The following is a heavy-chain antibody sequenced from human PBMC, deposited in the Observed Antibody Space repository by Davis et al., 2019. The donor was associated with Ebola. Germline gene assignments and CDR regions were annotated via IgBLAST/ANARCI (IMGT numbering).Heavy chain of an antibody. V-gene: IGHV1-69*04. CDR3: ASLRFLEWFTFDY. D-gene: IGHD3-3*01. CDR1: GGTFSSYA. CDR2: IIPILGIA. J-gene: IGHJ4*02. Sequence: SVKVSCKASGGTFSSYAISWVRQAPGQGLEWMGRIIPILGIANYAQKFQGRVTITADKSTSTAYMELSSLRSEDTAVYYCASLRFLEWFTFDYWGQGTLVTVSS.